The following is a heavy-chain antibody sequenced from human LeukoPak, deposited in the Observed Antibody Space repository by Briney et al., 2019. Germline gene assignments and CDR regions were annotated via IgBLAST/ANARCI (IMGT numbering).Heavy chain of an antibody. CDR2: INPNSGGT. V-gene: IGHV1-2*02. Sequence: ASVKVSCKASRYTFTAYYIHWVRQAPGQGLEWMGWINPNSGGTKYAQKFQGRFTMTRDTAISTAYMELSRLTSDDTAVYYCARDPSTSYYVDFWGLGTLVTVSS. CDR3: ARDPSTSYYVDF. J-gene: IGHJ4*02. D-gene: IGHD6-6*01. CDR1: RYTFTAYY.